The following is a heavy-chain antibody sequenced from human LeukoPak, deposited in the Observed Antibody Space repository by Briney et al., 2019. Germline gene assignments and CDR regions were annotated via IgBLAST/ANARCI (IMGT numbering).Heavy chain of an antibody. V-gene: IGHV3-66*01. J-gene: IGHJ6*03. CDR1: GFTVSSNY. Sequence: GGSLRLSCAASGFTVSSNYMSWVRQAPGKGLEWVSVIYSGGSTYYADSVKGRFTISRDNSQNTVSLQLNNLRIEDTALYYCAKTSLSDPSGHYYYMDVWGKGTTVTVSS. CDR2: IYSGGST. CDR3: AKTSLSDPSGHYYYMDV. D-gene: IGHD3-3*01.